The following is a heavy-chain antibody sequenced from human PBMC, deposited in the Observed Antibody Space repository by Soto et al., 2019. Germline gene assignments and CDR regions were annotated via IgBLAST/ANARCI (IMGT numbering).Heavy chain of an antibody. Sequence: SETLSLTCAVSGYSINSDYYWGWIRQPPGKGLEWIGSVDHSGRTYYSPSLRSRLTIFIDTSKNQFSLRLTSVTAADTAMYFCAKKGYYPSGKINLFDSRRTGTLVTVSS. CDR3: AKKGYYPSGKINLFDS. D-gene: IGHD3-10*01. J-gene: IGHJ4*02. V-gene: IGHV4-38-2*01. CDR2: VDHSGRT. CDR1: GYSINSDYY.